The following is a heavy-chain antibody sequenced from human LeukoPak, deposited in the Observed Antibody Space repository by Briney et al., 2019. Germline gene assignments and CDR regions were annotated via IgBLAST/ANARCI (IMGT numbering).Heavy chain of an antibody. Sequence: GESLKISCKGFGYRFTNYWIGWVRQMPGKGLEWMGIIYPGDSDTRYSPSFQGQVIISADKSISTAYLQWSSLKASDTAMYYCARGYCSGGSCYAFDYWGQGTLVTVSS. CDR1: GYRFTNYW. CDR2: IYPGDSDT. CDR3: ARGYCSGGSCYAFDY. V-gene: IGHV5-51*01. D-gene: IGHD2-15*01. J-gene: IGHJ4*02.